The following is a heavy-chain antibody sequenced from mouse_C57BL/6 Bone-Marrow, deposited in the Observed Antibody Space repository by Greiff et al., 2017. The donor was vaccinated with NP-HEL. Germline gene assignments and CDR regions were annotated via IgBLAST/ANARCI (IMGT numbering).Heavy chain of an antibody. CDR1: GYTFTSYW. CDR3: ARKRIYYYWYFDV. Sequence: QVQLQQSGTELVKPGASVKLSCKASGYTFTSYWMHWVKQRPGQGLEWIGNINPSNGGTNYNEKFKSKATLTVDKSSSTAYMQLSSLTSEDSAVYYCARKRIYYYWYFDVWGTGTTVTVSS. D-gene: IGHD1-1*01. J-gene: IGHJ1*03. V-gene: IGHV1-53*01. CDR2: INPSNGGT.